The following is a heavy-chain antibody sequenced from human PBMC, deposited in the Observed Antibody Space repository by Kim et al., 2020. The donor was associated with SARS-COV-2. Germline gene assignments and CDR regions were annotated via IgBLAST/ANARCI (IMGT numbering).Heavy chain of an antibody. CDR2: ISWNSGSI. J-gene: IGHJ4*02. CDR1: GFTFDDYA. V-gene: IGHV3-9*01. D-gene: IGHD3-22*01. Sequence: GGSLRLSCAASGFTFDDYAMHWVRQAPGKGLEWVSGISWNSGSIGYADSVKGRFTISRDNAKNSLYLQMNSLRAEDTALYYCAKNYYDSSGYYDYWGQGTLVTVSS. CDR3: AKNYYDSSGYYDY.